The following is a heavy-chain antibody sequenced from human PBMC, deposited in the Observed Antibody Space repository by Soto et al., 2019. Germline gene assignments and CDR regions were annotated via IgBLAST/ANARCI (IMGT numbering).Heavy chain of an antibody. CDR3: ARDRGAVAGQYFDY. CDR2: ISSSGDYA. V-gene: IGHV3-11*05. Sequence: QVQLMESGGGLVKPGGSLRLSCAASGFSFSGLYMSWIRQAPGKGLEWVSFISSSGDYANYADSGKGRFTISRDNTKNSLYLQLNSLRAEDTAMYYCARDRGAVAGQYFDYWGQGTQVIVSA. CDR1: GFSFSGLY. J-gene: IGHJ4*02. D-gene: IGHD6-19*01.